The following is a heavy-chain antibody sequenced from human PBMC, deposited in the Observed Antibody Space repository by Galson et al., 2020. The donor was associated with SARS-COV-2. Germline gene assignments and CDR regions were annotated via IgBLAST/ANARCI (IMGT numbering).Heavy chain of an antibody. V-gene: IGHV4-30-2*01. Sequence: TLSLTCAVSGTPISSGSYSWNWIRQPPGKGLEWIGYISHSGGTYYNPSLKSRVTISGDRSKNQFSLRLSSVTAADTAVYYCARLHYGEYAPEAFDIWGPGTRVTVSS. CDR2: ISHSGGT. D-gene: IGHD4-17*01. CDR1: GTPISSGSYS. J-gene: IGHJ3*02. CDR3: ARLHYGEYAPEAFDI.